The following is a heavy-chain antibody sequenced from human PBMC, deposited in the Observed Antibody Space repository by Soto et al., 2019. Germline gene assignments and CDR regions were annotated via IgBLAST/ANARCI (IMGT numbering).Heavy chain of an antibody. Sequence: SEPLALTCVVYGDSSSASFWTWIRQPPGKGLEWIGEISRSGHTNYNPSLKSRVTISEDTSRKQLSLELNSVTAADTAVYYCARGSIPQFRTILGVVIPYGMDAWGQGTTVT. D-gene: IGHD3-3*01. CDR1: GDSSSASF. V-gene: IGHV4-34*01. J-gene: IGHJ6*02. CDR3: ARGSIPQFRTILGVVIPYGMDA. CDR2: ISRSGHT.